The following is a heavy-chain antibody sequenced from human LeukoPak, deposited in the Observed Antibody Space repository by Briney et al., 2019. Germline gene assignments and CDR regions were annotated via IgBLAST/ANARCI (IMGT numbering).Heavy chain of an antibody. CDR1: GGSISSYY. CDR2: IFYSGST. Sequence: PSETLSLTCTVSGGSISSYYWSWIRQPPGQGLEWIGYIFYSGSTNYNPSLESRVTISVDTSKSQFSLRPTSVTAAGTAVYYCARHSSLGHFDFWGQGTLVTVSS. V-gene: IGHV4-59*08. J-gene: IGHJ4*02. CDR3: ARHSSLGHFDF.